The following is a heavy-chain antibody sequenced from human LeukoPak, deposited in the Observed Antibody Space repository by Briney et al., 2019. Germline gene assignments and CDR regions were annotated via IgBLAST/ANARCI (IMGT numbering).Heavy chain of an antibody. CDR3: ARGRGAAANFDY. D-gene: IGHD6-13*01. Sequence: PSETLSLTCTVPGGSISSYYWSWIRQPTGKGLEWIGYIYYSGSTNYTPFLKSRVNISVDTSKNQFSLKLNSVTAADTAVYYCARGRGAAANFDYWGQGTLVTASS. J-gene: IGHJ4*02. CDR2: IYYSGST. V-gene: IGHV4-59*01. CDR1: GGSISSYY.